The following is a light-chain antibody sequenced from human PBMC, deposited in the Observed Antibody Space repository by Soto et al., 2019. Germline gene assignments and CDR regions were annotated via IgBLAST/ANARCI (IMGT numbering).Light chain of an antibody. V-gene: IGKV1-33*01. J-gene: IGKJ5*01. Sequence: DIKMTQSPSALSASVGDRVTITCQASQDITNFLNWYQQKPGKAPKLLISDASNFETGVPSRFSGSGSGTDFTLTIGSLQPEDFATYYCQQYDNVPITFGQGTRLANK. CDR2: DAS. CDR3: QQYDNVPIT. CDR1: QDITNF.